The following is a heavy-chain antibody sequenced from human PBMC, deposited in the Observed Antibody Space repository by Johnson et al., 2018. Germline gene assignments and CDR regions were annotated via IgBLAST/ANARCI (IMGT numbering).Heavy chain of an antibody. J-gene: IGHJ6*02. Sequence: QVQLVQSGAEVKKPGASVKVSCKASGYTFTSYDINWVRQATGQGLEWMGWMNPNSGNTGYAQKFQGRVTMTRNTSISTAYMELSSLRSEDTAVYYCAGVLHDYGDYGEGYDYYYGMDVWGQGTTVTGSS. V-gene: IGHV1-8*01. CDR2: MNPNSGNT. D-gene: IGHD4-17*01. CDR1: GYTFTSYD. CDR3: AGVLHDYGDYGEGYDYYYGMDV.